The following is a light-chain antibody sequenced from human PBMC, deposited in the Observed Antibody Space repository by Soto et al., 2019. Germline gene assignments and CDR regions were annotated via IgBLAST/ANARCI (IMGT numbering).Light chain of an antibody. CDR1: RSNIGAGHD. Sequence: QSVLTQPPSVSGAPGQRVTISCTGSRSNIGAGHDVHWYQQLPGTAPKLLIYANNIRPSGVPGRFSGSKSGTSASLAITGLQAEDEADYYCQSYDSSLSGYVFGTGTKVTVL. V-gene: IGLV1-40*01. CDR2: ANN. CDR3: QSYDSSLSGYV. J-gene: IGLJ1*01.